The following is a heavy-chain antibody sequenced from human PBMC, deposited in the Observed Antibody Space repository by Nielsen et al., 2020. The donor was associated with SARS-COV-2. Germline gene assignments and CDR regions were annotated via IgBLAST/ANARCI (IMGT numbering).Heavy chain of an antibody. CDR1: GFTFSSYG. V-gene: IGHV3-33*01. D-gene: IGHD3-22*01. J-gene: IGHJ4*02. CDR3: ARDPGMIVVVALDY. CDR2: IWYDGSNK. Sequence: GGSLRLSCAASGFTFSSYGMHWVRQAPGKGLEWVAVIWYDGSNKYYADSVKGRFTISRDNSKNTLYLQMNSLRAEDTAVYYCARDPGMIVVVALDYWGQGTLVTVSS.